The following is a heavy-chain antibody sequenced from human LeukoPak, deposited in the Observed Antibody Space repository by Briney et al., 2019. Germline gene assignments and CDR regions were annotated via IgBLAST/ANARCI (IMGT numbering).Heavy chain of an antibody. V-gene: IGHV3-23*01. CDR1: RFTFSSSA. J-gene: IGHJ4*02. D-gene: IGHD1-26*01. CDR3: AKGGSGNFPFDY. CDR2: ITYSGGST. Sequence: PGGSLRLSCAASRFTFSSSAMRWVRQAPGKGLEWVSGITYSGGSTYYADSVKGRFTISRDNSKNTLYLQMNSLRAEDTAAYYCAKGGSGNFPFDYWGQGTLVTVSS.